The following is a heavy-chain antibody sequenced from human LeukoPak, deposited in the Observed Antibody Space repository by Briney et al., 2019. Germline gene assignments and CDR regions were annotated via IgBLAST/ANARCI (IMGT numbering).Heavy chain of an antibody. CDR2: INHSGST. CDR1: GGSISSSSYF. V-gene: IGHV4-39*07. Sequence: SETLSLTCTVSGGSISSSSYFWGWIRQPPGKGLEWIGEINHSGSTNYNPSLKGRVTISVDTSKNQFSLKLSSVTAADMAVYYCARRRRETDYGMDVWGQGTTVTVSS. J-gene: IGHJ6*02. CDR3: ARRRRETDYGMDV.